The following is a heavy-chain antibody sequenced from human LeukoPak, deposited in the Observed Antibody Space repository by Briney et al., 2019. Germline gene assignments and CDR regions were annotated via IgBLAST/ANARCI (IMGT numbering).Heavy chain of an antibody. Sequence: GASVKVSCKXSGYTFTSYDINWVRQATGQGLEWMGWMNPNSGNTGYAQKFQGRVTMTRNTSISAAYMQLSSLRFEDTAVYYCARDLAASYYYDWGQGTLVTVSS. V-gene: IGHV1-8*02. CDR3: ARDLAASYYYD. D-gene: IGHD3-22*01. CDR1: GYTFTSYD. J-gene: IGHJ4*02. CDR2: MNPNSGNT.